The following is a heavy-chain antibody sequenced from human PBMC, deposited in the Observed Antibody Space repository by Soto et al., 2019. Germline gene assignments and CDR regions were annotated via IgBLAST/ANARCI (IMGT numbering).Heavy chain of an antibody. J-gene: IGHJ6*03. Sequence: SDTLPLTCTVSGCSIRSSSYYWGWIRQPPGKGQEWIGSIYYSGSTYYNPSLKSRVTISVDTSKNQFSLKLSSVTAADTAVYYCARHMGFGEPAGGYYYYMDVWGKGTTVT. CDR2: IYYSGST. V-gene: IGHV4-39*01. CDR1: GCSIRSSSYY. D-gene: IGHD3-10*01. CDR3: ARHMGFGEPAGGYYYYMDV.